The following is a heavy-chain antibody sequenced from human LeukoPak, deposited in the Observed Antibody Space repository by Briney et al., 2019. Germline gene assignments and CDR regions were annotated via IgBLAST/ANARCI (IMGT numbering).Heavy chain of an antibody. Sequence: GGSLRLSCAASGFTVSSNYMSWVRQAPGKGLVWVSRINSDGSSTSYADSVKGRFTISRDNSKNTLYLQMGSLRVEDMAVYYCAREVDGGVDPWGQGTLVTVSS. J-gene: IGHJ5*02. CDR1: GFTVSSNY. D-gene: IGHD3-16*01. V-gene: IGHV3-74*01. CDR3: AREVDGGVDP. CDR2: INSDGSST.